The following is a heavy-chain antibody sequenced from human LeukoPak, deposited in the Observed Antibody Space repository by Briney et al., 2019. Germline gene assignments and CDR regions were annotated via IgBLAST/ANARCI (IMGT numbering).Heavy chain of an antibody. CDR3: ASLTWGATTRNY. CDR1: GYTFTSYY. Sequence: GASVTVSCKASGYTFTSYYMHWVRQAPGQGLEWMGIINPNGGSTSYARKFQGRVTMTRDTSTSTVYMELSSLTSEDTAVYYCASLTWGATTRNYWGQGTLVTVSS. CDR2: INPNGGST. J-gene: IGHJ4*02. V-gene: IGHV1-46*01. D-gene: IGHD4-11*01.